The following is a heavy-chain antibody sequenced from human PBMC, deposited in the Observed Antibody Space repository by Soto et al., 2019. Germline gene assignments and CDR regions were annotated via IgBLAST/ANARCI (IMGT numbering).Heavy chain of an antibody. CDR3: ARGHNWKYFPFDY. J-gene: IGHJ4*02. Sequence: QVQLVQSGAEVKKLGSSVKVSCKASGGTFSSYPISWVRQAPGQGLEWMGGIIPIFGTANYAQKFQGRVTITADESTSTAYMELRSLRSEDTAVYYCARGHNWKYFPFDYWGQGTLVTVSS. V-gene: IGHV1-69*12. CDR2: IIPIFGTA. CDR1: GGTFSSYP. D-gene: IGHD1-7*01.